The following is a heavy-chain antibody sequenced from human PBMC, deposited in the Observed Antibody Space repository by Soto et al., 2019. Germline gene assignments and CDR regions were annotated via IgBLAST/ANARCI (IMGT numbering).Heavy chain of an antibody. D-gene: IGHD6-6*01. CDR2: IYSIGTT. CDR1: GDSILSGGYY. CDR3: ARRQKSAPTVHGFFDL. J-gene: IGHJ2*01. Sequence: QVQLQESGPGLVKPSETLSLTCSVSGDSILSGGYYWTWIRQHPGKGLEWIGYIYSIGTTFYNPSLKSRVCISVDVSKNLVSLPLTSAPSADTAVYDCARRQKSAPTVHGFFDLWGRGTLVTVSS. V-gene: IGHV4-31*03.